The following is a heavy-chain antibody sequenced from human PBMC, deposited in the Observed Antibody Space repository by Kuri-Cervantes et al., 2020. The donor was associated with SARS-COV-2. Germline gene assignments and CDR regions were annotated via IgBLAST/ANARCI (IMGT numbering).Heavy chain of an antibody. CDR3: ARRVNYWWFDP. V-gene: IGHV4-39*07. J-gene: IGHJ5*02. D-gene: IGHD4-11*01. CDR1: GGSISSGSFY. Sequence: ESLKISCTVSGGSISSGSFYWGWIRQPPGKGLEWIGNVYYNGITYYNPSLESRVSVSVDTSKNQFSLKLNSVTAADTAVYYCARRVNYWWFDPWGQGTLVTVSS. CDR2: VYYNGIT.